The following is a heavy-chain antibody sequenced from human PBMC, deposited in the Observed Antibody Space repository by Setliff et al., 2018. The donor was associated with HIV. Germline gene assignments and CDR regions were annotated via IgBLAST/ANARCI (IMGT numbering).Heavy chain of an antibody. J-gene: IGHJ4*02. CDR1: GFTFTSAW. V-gene: IGHV3-15*01. Sequence: LRLSCAASGFTFTSAWMTWVRQAPGKGLEWVGHIKSEFNGGTTDYAAPVKGRFTISRDDSKNMLFLQMNSLKTEDTAVYYCTTTFAAFDSSNWGQGTLVTVSS. D-gene: IGHD3-22*01. CDR2: IKSEFNGGTT. CDR3: TTTFAAFDSSN.